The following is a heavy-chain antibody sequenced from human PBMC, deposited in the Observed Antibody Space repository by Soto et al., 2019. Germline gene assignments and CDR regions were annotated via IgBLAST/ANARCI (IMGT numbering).Heavy chain of an antibody. V-gene: IGHV1-69*08. CDR3: AREGGYSYGYCLDY. CDR1: GGTFSSYT. Sequence: QVQLVQSGAEAKKPGSSVKVSCKASGGTFSSYTISWVRQAPGQGLEWMGRIIPILGIANYAQKFQGRVTITADKSTSTAYMELSSLRSEDTAVYYCAREGGYSYGYCLDYWGQGPLVTVSS. D-gene: IGHD5-18*01. J-gene: IGHJ4*02. CDR2: IIPILGIA.